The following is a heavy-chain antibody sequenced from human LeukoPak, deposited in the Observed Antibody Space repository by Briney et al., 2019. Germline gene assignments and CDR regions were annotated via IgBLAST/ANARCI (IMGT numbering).Heavy chain of an antibody. CDR2: INPNSGGT. CDR3: ARDTYYYDSSGYKYYFDY. J-gene: IGHJ4*02. CDR1: GYTFTGYY. Sequence: GASVKVSCKASGYTFTGYYMHWVRQAPGQGLEWMGRINPNSGGTNYAQKFQGRVTMTRDTSISTAYMELSRLRSDDTAVYYCARDTYYYDSSGYKYYFDYWGQGTLVTVSS. V-gene: IGHV1-2*06. D-gene: IGHD3-22*01.